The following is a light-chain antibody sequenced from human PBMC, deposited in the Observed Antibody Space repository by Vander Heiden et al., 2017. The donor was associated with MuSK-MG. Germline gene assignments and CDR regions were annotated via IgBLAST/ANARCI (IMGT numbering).Light chain of an antibody. V-gene: IGLV2-14*01. J-gene: IGLJ1*01. CDR1: SSDVGGYNY. CDR3: SSYTISSTLD. CDR2: EVS. Sequence: QSALTQPASVSGSPGQSITLPCRGTSSDVGGYNYVSWYQQPPGKAPKLMIDEVSNRPSGVSSRFSGSKSGNTASLTISGRQAEDEADYYCSSYTISSTLDFGSGTKVTVL.